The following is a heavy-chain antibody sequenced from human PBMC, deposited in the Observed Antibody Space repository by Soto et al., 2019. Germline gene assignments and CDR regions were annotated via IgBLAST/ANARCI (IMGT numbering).Heavy chain of an antibody. D-gene: IGHD3-10*01. CDR1: GGSVSSGSYY. CDR3: ARGPSWFGEPNNWFDH. V-gene: IGHV4-61*01. Sequence: XETLSLTCTVSGGSVSSGSYYRSWIRQPPGKGLEWIGYIYYSGSTNYNPSLKSRVTISVDTSKNQFSLKLSSVTAADTAVYYCARGPSWFGEPNNWFDHWGQGSLVTVSS. CDR2: IYYSGST. J-gene: IGHJ5*02.